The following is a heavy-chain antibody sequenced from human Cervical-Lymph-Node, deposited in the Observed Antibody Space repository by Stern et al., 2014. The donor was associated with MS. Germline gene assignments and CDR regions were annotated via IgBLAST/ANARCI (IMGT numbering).Heavy chain of an antibody. CDR3: ARHVQGFDY. CDR1: GYSFTIYY. J-gene: IGHJ4*02. V-gene: IGHV5-51*01. CDR2: IYPYDAET. Sequence: VQLVQSGAEVKKPGESLKISCKLSGYSFTIYYIAWVRQMPGKGLEWMGVIYPYDAETTYSRSSQAQVTISADKSITTAYLQWSSLRASDTAMYYCARHVQGFDYWGQGTLVTVSS.